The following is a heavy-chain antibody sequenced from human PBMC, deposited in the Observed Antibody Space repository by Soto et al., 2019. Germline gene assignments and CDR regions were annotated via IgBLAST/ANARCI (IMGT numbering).Heavy chain of an antibody. CDR2: IWSHGSKE. J-gene: IGHJ4*02. D-gene: IGHD3-22*01. Sequence: QVQLVESGGGVVQPGTSLRLSCAASGFTFGTYGIHWVRQAPGKGLEWVAVIWSHGSKEDYADSVKGRFTVSRDNSKNMVSLQMTSPGAEDTAVYYCARDADTSGHYSHFDYWGQGTLVTVSS. CDR3: ARDADTSGHYSHFDY. V-gene: IGHV3-33*01. CDR1: GFTFGTYG.